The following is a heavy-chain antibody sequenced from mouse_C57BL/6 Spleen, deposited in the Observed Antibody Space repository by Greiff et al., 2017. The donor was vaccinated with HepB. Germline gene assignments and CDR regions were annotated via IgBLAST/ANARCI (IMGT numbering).Heavy chain of an antibody. CDR2: ISSGGDYI. D-gene: IGHD4-1*01. Sequence: EVMLVESGAGLVKPGGSLKLSCAASGFTFSSYAMPWVRQTPEQRLEWVAYISSGGDYIYYADTVKGRFTFSRDNARNTQYLQMSSLKSEDTAMYCCTRETGTAHWYFDVWGTGTTVTVAS. J-gene: IGHJ1*03. CDR1: GFTFSSYA. CDR3: TRETGTAHWYFDV. V-gene: IGHV5-9-1*02.